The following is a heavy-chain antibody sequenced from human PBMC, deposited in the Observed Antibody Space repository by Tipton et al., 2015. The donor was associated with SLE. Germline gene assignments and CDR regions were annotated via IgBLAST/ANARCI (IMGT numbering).Heavy chain of an antibody. CDR3: APPPKWGFDY. CDR1: GFTFRTYT. CDR2: ISFRNFI. V-gene: IGHV3-21*01. J-gene: IGHJ4*02. D-gene: IGHD7-27*01. Sequence: SLRLSCAASGFTFRTYTMNWVRQAPGKGLEWVSSISFRNFINYADSAKGRFTISRDNAKNSLYLQMNSLRAEDTGVYYCAPPPKWGFDYWGQGTLVTVSS.